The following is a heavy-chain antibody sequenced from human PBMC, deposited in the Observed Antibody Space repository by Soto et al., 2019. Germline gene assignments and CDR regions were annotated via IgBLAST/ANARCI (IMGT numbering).Heavy chain of an antibody. CDR3: ARRFCSDSYCSYFDY. J-gene: IGHJ4*02. D-gene: IGHD2-15*01. Sequence: SETLSLTCAVYGGSFRGYFWSWIRQPPGKGLEWIGEINHSGITSYSPSLGSRVTTSVDTPKNQFSLRLRSVTAADTAIYYCARRFCSDSYCSYFDYWGRGTLVTSPQ. CDR1: GGSFRGYF. V-gene: IGHV4-34*10. CDR2: INHSGIT.